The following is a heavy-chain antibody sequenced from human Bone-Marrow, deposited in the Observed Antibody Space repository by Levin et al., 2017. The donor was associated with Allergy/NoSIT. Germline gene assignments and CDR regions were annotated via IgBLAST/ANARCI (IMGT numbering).Heavy chain of an antibody. CDR3: ARGYLTTGVSWFDP. Sequence: GGSLRLSCAASGFTFSTYTMNWVRQAPGKGLEWVSYISSGSSTIYYADSVKGRFTISRDNAKNSLYLQMNSLRDEDTAVYYCARGYLTTGVSWFDPWGQGTLVTVSS. D-gene: IGHD4-23*01. V-gene: IGHV3-48*02. CDR1: GFTFSTYT. CDR2: ISSGSSTI. J-gene: IGHJ5*02.